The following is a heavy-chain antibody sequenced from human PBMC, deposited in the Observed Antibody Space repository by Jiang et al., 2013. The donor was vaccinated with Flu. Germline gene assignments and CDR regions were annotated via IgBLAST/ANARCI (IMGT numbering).Heavy chain of an antibody. CDR1: GFTFSSYA. V-gene: IGHV3-30-3*01. CDR2: ISYDGSNK. D-gene: IGHD6-13*01. J-gene: IGHJ4*02. CDR3: AREAAADGDY. Sequence: VVQPGRSLRLSCAASGFTFSSYAMHWVRQAPGKGLEWVAVISYDGSNKYYADSVKGRFTISRDNSKNTLYLQMNSLRAEDTAVYYCAREAAADGDYWGQGTLVTVSS.